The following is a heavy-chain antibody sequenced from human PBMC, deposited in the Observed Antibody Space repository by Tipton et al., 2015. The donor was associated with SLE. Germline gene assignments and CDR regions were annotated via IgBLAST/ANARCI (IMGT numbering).Heavy chain of an antibody. D-gene: IGHD6-19*01. V-gene: IGHV4-34*01. J-gene: IGHJ6*03. CDR1: GGSFSGYY. Sequence: TLSLTCAVYGGSFSGYYWSWIRQPPGKGLEWIWEINHSGSTNYNPSLKSRVTISVDTSKNQFSLKLSSVTAADTAVYYCARGLGAYSSGWRYYYYMDVWGKGTTVTVSS. CDR2: INHSGST. CDR3: ARGLGAYSSGWRYYYYMDV.